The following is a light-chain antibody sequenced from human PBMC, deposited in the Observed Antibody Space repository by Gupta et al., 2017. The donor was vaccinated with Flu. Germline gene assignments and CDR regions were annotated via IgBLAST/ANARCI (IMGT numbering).Light chain of an antibody. V-gene: IGKV4-1*01. CDR3: HQYYNTPPTT. CDR1: QSVLYSSNNKNY. J-gene: IGKJ1*01. Sequence: DIVMTQSPASLAVSLGERATINCKSSQSVLYSSNNKNYLAWYQQKPGQPPKLLIYWASTRESGVPDRFSGSGSGTDFTLTISSLQAEDVAVYYCHQYYNTPPTTFGQGTKVEIK. CDR2: WAS.